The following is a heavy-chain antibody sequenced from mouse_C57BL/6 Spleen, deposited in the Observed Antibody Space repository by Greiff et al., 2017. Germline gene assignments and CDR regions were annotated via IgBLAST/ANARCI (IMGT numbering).Heavy chain of an antibody. CDR3: ARSVAQAGVMDY. D-gene: IGHD3-2*02. J-gene: IGHJ4*01. CDR1: GYTFTDYY. Sequence: QVQLQESGAGLVRPGASVKLSCKASGYTFTDYYINWVKQRPGQGLEWIARIYPGSGNTYYNEKFKGKARLSAEKSSSTAYMQIRSLTSEDSAVYFWARSVAQAGVMDYWGQGTSVTVSS. CDR2: IYPGSGNT. V-gene: IGHV1-76*01.